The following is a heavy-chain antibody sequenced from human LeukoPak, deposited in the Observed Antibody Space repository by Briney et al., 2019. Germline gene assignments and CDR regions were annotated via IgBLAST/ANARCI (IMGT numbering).Heavy chain of an antibody. CDR1: GGPVSSGSYY. CDR3: ARDSMTDSSTFDY. Sequence: AETMSLTSTGSGGPVSSGSYYWSWIRQPPGKGLEWIGYIYDGGSPNYNPSLKSRVTISVDTSKNQFSLKLSSVTAADTAVYYCARDSMTDSSTFDYWGQGTLVTVSS. V-gene: IGHV4-61*01. CDR2: IYDGGSP. D-gene: IGHD2/OR15-2a*01. J-gene: IGHJ4*02.